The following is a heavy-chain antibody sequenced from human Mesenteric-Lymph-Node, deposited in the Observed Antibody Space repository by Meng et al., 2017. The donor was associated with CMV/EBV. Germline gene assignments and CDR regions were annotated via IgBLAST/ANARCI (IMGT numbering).Heavy chain of an antibody. V-gene: IGHV4-39*07. Sequence: SETLSLTCTVSGGSISSSSYYGGWIRQPPGKGREWIGSIYYSGSTYYNPSLKSRVTISLDTSNNQFSLELRSVTAADTAVYYCARSVIEVVEVAIGVEYYYNGMDVWGQGTTVTVSS. CDR3: ARSVIEVVEVAIGVEYYYNGMDV. J-gene: IGHJ6*02. CDR2: IYYSGST. D-gene: IGHD2-15*01. CDR1: GGSISSSSYY.